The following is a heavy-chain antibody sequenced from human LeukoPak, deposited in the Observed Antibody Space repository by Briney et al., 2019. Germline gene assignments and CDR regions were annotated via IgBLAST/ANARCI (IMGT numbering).Heavy chain of an antibody. CDR2: ISSSSSYI. J-gene: IGHJ6*03. Sequence: PGGSLRLSCAASGFTFSSYSMNWVRQVPGKGLEWVSSISSSSSYIYYADSVKGRFTISRDNAKNSLYLQMNSLRAEDTAVYYCARGSCSSTSCYTPRYYYYYMDVWGKGTTVTVSS. D-gene: IGHD2-2*02. V-gene: IGHV3-21*01. CDR3: ARGSCSSTSCYTPRYYYYYMDV. CDR1: GFTFSSYS.